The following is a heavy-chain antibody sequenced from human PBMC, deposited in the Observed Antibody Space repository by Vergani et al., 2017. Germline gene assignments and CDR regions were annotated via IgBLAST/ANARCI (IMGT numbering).Heavy chain of an antibody. CDR2: IIPILGTA. D-gene: IGHD1-26*01. J-gene: IGHJ3*02. CDR3: AKDDLRIGVGPTSHGAFDI. Sequence: QVQLVQSGAEVKKPGSSVKVSCKASGGTFSSYAISWVRQAPGQGLEWMGRIIPILGTANYAQKFQGRVTITADESTSTAYMELSSLRSEDTAVYDCAKDDLRIGVGPTSHGAFDIWGQGTMVTVSS. CDR1: GGTFSSYA. V-gene: IGHV1-69*11.